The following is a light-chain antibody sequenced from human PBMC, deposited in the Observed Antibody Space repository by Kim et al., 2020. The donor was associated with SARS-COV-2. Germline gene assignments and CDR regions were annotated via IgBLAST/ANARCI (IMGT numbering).Light chain of an antibody. CDR3: QVWDRSSDHVV. CDR1: NVGSKS. CDR2: YDS. V-gene: IGLV3-21*04. J-gene: IGLJ3*02. Sequence: APGKTARITCGGNNVGSKSVHCYQQKPGQAPVPVIYYDSDRPSGIPERFSGSNSGNTATLTISRVEAGDEADYYCQVWDRSSDHVVFGGGTKLTVL.